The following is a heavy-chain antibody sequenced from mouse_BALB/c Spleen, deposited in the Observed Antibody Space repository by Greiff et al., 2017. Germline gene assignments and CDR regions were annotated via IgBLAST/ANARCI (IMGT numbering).Heavy chain of an antibody. CDR3: ARAYDGYSYAMDY. J-gene: IGHJ4*01. CDR2: INPYNDGT. CDR1: GYTFTSYV. Sequence: VHVKQSGPELVKPGASVKMSCKASGYTFTSYVMHWVKQKPGQGLEWIGYINPYNDGTKYNEKFKGKATLTSDKSSSTAYMELSSLTSEDSAVYYCARAYDGYSYAMDYWGQGTSVTVSS. D-gene: IGHD2-3*01. V-gene: IGHV1-14*01.